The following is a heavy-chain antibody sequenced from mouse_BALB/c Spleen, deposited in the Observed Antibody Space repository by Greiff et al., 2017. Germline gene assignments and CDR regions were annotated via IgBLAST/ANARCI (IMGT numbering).Heavy chain of an antibody. J-gene: IGHJ4*01. V-gene: IGHV5-6-5*01. Sequence: VQLKESGGDLVKPGGSLKLSCAASGFTFSSYAMSWVRQTPEKRLEWVASISSGGSTYYPDSVKGRFTISRDNARNILYLQMSSLRSEDTAMYYCAREDSYYAMDYWGQGTSVTVSS. CDR2: ISSGGST. CDR1: GFTFSSYA. CDR3: AREDSYYAMDY.